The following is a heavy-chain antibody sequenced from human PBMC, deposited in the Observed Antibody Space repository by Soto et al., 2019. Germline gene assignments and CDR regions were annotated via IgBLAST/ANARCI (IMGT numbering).Heavy chain of an antibody. CDR3: ARDNSITGTSQNIDY. CDR2: IWYDGSNK. J-gene: IGHJ4*02. V-gene: IGHV3-33*01. Sequence: QVQLVESGGGVVQPGRSLRHSCAASGFTFSSYGMHWVRQAPGKGLEWVAVIWYDGSNKYYADSVKGRFTISRDNSKNTLYQQMNSLRAEDTAVYYCARDNSITGTSQNIDYWGQGTLVTVSS. CDR1: GFTFSSYG. D-gene: IGHD1-7*01.